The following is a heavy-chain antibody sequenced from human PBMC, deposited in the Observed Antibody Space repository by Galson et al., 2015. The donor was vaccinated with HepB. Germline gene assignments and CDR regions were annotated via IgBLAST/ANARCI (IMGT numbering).Heavy chain of an antibody. CDR3: GGALRFGELLPTDY. J-gene: IGHJ4*02. CDR1: GYSFTSYW. Sequence: QSGAEVKKPGESLRISCKGSGYSFTSYWISWVRQMPGKGLEWMGRIDPSDSYTNYSTSFQGHVTISADKSISTAYLQWSSLEASDTAMYYCGGALRFGELLPTDYWGQGTLVTVSS. CDR2: IDPSDSYT. V-gene: IGHV5-10-1*01. D-gene: IGHD3-10*01.